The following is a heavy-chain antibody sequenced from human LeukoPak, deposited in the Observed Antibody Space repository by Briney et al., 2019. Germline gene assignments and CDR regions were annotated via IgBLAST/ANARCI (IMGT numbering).Heavy chain of an antibody. D-gene: IGHD6-6*01. CDR1: GGTFSSYA. CDR2: IVPIFGTT. V-gene: IGHV1-69*13. CDR3: ARERDYQLALDY. Sequence: GASVKVSCKASGGTFSSYAIKWVRQAPGQGLEWLGGIVPIFGTTHYAQKFQGRVTITADESTSTAYMELSSLRSEDTAVYYCARERDYQLALDYWGQGTLVTVS. J-gene: IGHJ4*02.